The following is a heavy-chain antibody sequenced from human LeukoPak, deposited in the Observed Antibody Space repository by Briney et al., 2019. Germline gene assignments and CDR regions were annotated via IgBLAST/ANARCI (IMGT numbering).Heavy chain of an antibody. CDR2: IYTSGST. CDR1: GGSITNFY. J-gene: IGHJ4*02. CDR3: ARGVRAAGTEADY. Sequence: SETLSLTCAVSGGSITNFYWSWIRQPAGKGLEWIGRIYTSGSTNYNPSLKSRVTMSVDTSKNQFSLKLSSVTAADTAVYYCARGVRAAGTEADYWGQGTLVTVSS. D-gene: IGHD6-13*01. V-gene: IGHV4-4*07.